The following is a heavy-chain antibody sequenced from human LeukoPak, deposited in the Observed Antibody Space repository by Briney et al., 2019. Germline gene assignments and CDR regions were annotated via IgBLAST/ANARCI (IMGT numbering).Heavy chain of an antibody. V-gene: IGHV3-23*01. J-gene: IGHJ6*02. D-gene: IGHD4-17*01. Sequence: GGSLRLSCAASGFTFSSYSMNWVRQAPGKGLEWVSAISGSGGSTYYADSVKGRFTISRDNSKNTLYLQMNSLRAEDTAVYYCAKRRGALYYYYGMDVWGQGTTVTVSS. CDR2: ISGSGGST. CDR3: AKRRGALYYYYGMDV. CDR1: GFTFSSYS.